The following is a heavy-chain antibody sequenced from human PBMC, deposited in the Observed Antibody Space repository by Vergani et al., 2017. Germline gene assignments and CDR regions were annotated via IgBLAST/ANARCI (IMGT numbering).Heavy chain of an antibody. Sequence: EVQLVESGGGLVQPGGSLRLSCAASGFTVSSNYMSWVRQAPGKGLEWVSVIYSGGSTYYADSVKGRFTISRDNSKNTLYLQMNSLRAEDTAVYYCAKDQISYDFWSGYVAFDYWGQGTLVTVSS. CDR1: GFTVSSNY. CDR3: AKDQISYDFWSGYVAFDY. D-gene: IGHD3-3*01. J-gene: IGHJ4*02. V-gene: IGHV3-66*01. CDR2: IYSGGST.